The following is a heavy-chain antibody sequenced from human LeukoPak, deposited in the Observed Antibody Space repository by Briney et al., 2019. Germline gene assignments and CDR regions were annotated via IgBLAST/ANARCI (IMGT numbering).Heavy chain of an antibody. CDR1: GGSFSGYY. CDR3: ASRTVFYGMDV. V-gene: IGHV4-59*01. CDR2: IYYSGST. D-gene: IGHD4-11*01. J-gene: IGHJ6*02. Sequence: PSETLSLTCAVYGGSFSGYYWSWIRQPPGKGLEWIGYIYYSGSTNYNPSLKSRVTISVDTSKNQFSLKLSSVTAADTAVYYCASRTVFYGMDVWGQGTTVTVSS.